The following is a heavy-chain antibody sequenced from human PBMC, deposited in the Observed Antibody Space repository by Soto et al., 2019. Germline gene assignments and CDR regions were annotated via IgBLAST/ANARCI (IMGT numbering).Heavy chain of an antibody. CDR2: INSDGSST. V-gene: IGHV3-74*01. Sequence: HPGGSLRLSCAAPGFTFSSYWMHWVRQAPGKGLVWVSRINSDGSSTSYADSVKGRFTISRDNAKNTLYLQMNSLRAEDTAVYYCASRYCSGGSCPNWFDPWGQGTLVTVSS. J-gene: IGHJ5*02. D-gene: IGHD2-15*01. CDR3: ASRYCSGGSCPNWFDP. CDR1: GFTFSSYW.